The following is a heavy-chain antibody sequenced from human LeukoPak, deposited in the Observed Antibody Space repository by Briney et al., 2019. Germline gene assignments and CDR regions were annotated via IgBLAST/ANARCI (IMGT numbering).Heavy chain of an antibody. D-gene: IGHD1-1*01. J-gene: IGHJ4*02. CDR2: IYNDGSQE. V-gene: IGHV3-33*01. CDR3: GRHVNHWNHVAY. Sequence: GGSLRLSCTASGFTFSSYGMHWVRQAPGKGLEWVTFIYNDGSQEFHADSVKGRFSISRDNSKSTLYRQMNSLRDEDTAIYYCGRHVNHWNHVAYWGQGTLVIVSS. CDR1: GFTFSSYG.